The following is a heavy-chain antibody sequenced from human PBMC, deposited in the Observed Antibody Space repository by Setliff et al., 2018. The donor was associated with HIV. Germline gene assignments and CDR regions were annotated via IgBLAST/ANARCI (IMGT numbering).Heavy chain of an antibody. CDR2: INPTSGDT. CDR1: GYTLTGYY. V-gene: IGHV1-2*06. D-gene: IGHD6-13*01. CDR3: ARRGRHAAPGITYYLDY. Sequence: ASVKVSCKASGYTLTGYYMNWVRQAPGQGLEWMGRINPTSGDTNYAQKFQGRVTMTRDTSISTAYMELSRLKSDDAAVYYCARRGRHAAPGITYYLDYWGQGTLVTVSS. J-gene: IGHJ4*02.